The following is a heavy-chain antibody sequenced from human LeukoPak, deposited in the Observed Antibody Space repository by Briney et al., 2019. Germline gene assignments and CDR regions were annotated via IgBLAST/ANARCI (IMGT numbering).Heavy chain of an antibody. D-gene: IGHD2-8*01. CDR3: ARYRGKSNGGFDL. CDR1: GGSISSYY. CDR2: IYNSGGT. V-gene: IGHV4-59*01. J-gene: IGHJ5*02. Sequence: PSETLSLTCTVSGGSISSYYWSWIRQPPGKGLEWIGNIYNSGGTNYNPSLKSRVTTSVDTSKNQFSLKLTSVTAADTAVYYCARYRGKSNGGFDLWGQGTLVTVSS.